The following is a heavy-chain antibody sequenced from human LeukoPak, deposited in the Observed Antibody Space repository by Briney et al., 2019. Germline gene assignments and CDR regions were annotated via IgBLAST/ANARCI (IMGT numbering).Heavy chain of an antibody. CDR2: INPNSGGT. D-gene: IGHD3-22*01. CDR3: ARTAGFYSNAFDI. CDR1: GYTFTCYY. Sequence: GASVKVSCKASGYTFTCYYMQWVRQAPGQGLEWMGYINPNSGGTNYAQKFQGRVTMTTDTSISTAYMELSRLRSADTAVYYCARTAGFYSNAFDIWGQGTMVTVSS. V-gene: IGHV1-2*02. J-gene: IGHJ3*02.